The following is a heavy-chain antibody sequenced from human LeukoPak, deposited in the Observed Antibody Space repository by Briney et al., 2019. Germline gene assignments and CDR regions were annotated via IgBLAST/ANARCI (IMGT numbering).Heavy chain of an antibody. CDR1: GFTFSSYA. CDR3: AVTIFGVVRYFDH. Sequence: PGGSLRLSCAASGFTFSSYAMSWVRQAPGKGLEWVSAISGSGGSTYYADSVKGRFTISRDNSKNTLYLQMNSLRAEDTAVYYCAVTIFGVVRYFDHWGQGTLVTVSS. V-gene: IGHV3-23*01. D-gene: IGHD3-3*01. J-gene: IGHJ4*02. CDR2: ISGSGGST.